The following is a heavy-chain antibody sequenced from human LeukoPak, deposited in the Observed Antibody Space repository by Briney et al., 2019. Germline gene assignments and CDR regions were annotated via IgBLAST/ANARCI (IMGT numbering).Heavy chain of an antibody. CDR1: GFTVSSNY. D-gene: IGHD1-1*01. J-gene: IGHJ4*02. V-gene: IGHV3-53*01. CDR2: IYSGGST. CDR3: ARDLPGTTGEDY. Sequence: GGSLRLSCAASGFTVSSNYMSWVRQAPGKGLEWVSVIYSGGSTYYADSVKGRFTISRDNSKNTLYLQMNSLRAEDTAVYYCARDLPGTTGEDYWGQGTLVIVSS.